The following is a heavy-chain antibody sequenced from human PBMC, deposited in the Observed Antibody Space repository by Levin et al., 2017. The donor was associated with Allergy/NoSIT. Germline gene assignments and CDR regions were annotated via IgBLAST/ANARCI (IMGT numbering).Heavy chain of an antibody. Sequence: GGSLRLSCAASGFTFSTYWMTWVRQTPGKWLEWVAHINQDGSEKYYGDSVEGRFTISRDNSKNSLSLQMNRLSAEDKAVYYWARCQGGGGSCYSGLDWGQGTLVTVSS. CDR3: ARCQGGGGSCYSGLD. D-gene: IGHD2-15*01. CDR1: GFTFSTYW. CDR2: INQDGSEK. J-gene: IGHJ4*02. V-gene: IGHV3-7*01.